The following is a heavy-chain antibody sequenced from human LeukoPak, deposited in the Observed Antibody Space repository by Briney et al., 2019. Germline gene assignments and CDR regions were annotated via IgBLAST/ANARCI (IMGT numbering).Heavy chain of an antibody. Sequence: GSLRLSCAASGFTFSSYWMSWIRQPPGKGLEWIGEINHSGSTNYNPSLKSRVTISVDTSKNQFSLKLSSVTAADTAVYYCARRGKSTYYYGSGSYFPYWGQGTLVTVSS. D-gene: IGHD3-10*01. CDR2: INHSGST. J-gene: IGHJ4*02. CDR3: ARRGKSTYYYGSGSYFPY. CDR1: GFTFSSYW. V-gene: IGHV4-34*01.